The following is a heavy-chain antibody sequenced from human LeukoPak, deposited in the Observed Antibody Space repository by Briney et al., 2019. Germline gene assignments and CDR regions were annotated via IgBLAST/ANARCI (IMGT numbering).Heavy chain of an antibody. CDR2: ISSSSSYI. Sequence: GGSLRLSCAASGFTFRSYAMSWVRQAPGKGLEWVSTISSSSSYIYYADSVKGRFTISRDNAKNSLYLQMNSLRAEDTAVYYCARTQQAAGGFDYWGQGTLVTVSS. V-gene: IGHV3-21*01. CDR1: GFTFRSYA. J-gene: IGHJ4*02. CDR3: ARTQQAAGGFDY. D-gene: IGHD2-15*01.